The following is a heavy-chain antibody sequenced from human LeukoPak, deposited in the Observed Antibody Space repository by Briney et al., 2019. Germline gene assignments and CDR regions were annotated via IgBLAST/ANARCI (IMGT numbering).Heavy chain of an antibody. CDR1: GDSVSSKSAA. D-gene: IGHD2-8*01. CDR3: ARGVHWFDP. CDR2: TYYRSKWYT. V-gene: IGHV6-1*01. J-gene: IGHJ5*02. Sequence: SQTLSLTCAISGDSVSSKSAAWHWIRQSPSSGLEWLGRTYYRSKWYTDYAVSVKSRITINPDTSKNQFSLQLNSVTPEDTAVYYCARGVHWFDPWGQGTLVTVSS.